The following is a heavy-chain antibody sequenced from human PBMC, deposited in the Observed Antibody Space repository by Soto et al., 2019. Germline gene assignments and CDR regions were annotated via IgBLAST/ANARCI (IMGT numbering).Heavy chain of an antibody. CDR1: GFSFDDYA. V-gene: IGHV3-9*01. CDR3: AKDSTLYYYYYMDV. J-gene: IGHJ6*03. Sequence: EVQLVESGGGLVQPGRSLRLSCAASGFSFDDYAMHWVRQAPGKGLEWVSGITWNGGSIGYADSVKGRFTISRDNAKNSLYLQMNSLRAEDTAVYYCAKDSTLYYYYYMDVWGKGTTVTVSS. CDR2: ITWNGGSI.